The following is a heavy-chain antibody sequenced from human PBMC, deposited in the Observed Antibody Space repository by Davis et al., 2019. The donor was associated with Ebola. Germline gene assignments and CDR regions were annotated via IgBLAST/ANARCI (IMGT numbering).Heavy chain of an antibody. Sequence: PGGSLRLSCAASGFTFSSYAMSWVRQAPGKGLEWVAFIRYDGSNKYYADSVKGRFTISRDNSKNILYLQMNSLRAEDTAFYYCAKEYWRSTSCYFDYWGQGTLVTVSS. CDR1: GFTFSSYA. D-gene: IGHD2-2*01. V-gene: IGHV3-30*02. CDR3: AKEYWRSTSCYFDY. J-gene: IGHJ4*02. CDR2: IRYDGSNK.